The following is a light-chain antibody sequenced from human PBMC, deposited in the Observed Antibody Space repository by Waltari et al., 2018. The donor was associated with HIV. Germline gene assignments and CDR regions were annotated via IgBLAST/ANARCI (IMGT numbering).Light chain of an antibody. Sequence: QSVLTQPPPVSGAPGQSVTIYSAGSSPNIGAHYDVHWYQQVPGTAPKLLIFGDRNRPSGVPDRFSGSTSGTSASLAITGLQAEDEADYYCQSYDTNLSGSVFGGGTKVTVL. CDR2: GDR. CDR3: QSYDTNLSGSV. J-gene: IGLJ3*02. CDR1: SPNIGAHYD. V-gene: IGLV1-40*01.